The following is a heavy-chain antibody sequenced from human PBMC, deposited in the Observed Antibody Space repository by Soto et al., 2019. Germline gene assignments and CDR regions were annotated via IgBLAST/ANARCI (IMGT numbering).Heavy chain of an antibody. CDR3: ARGADILTGYCWFDP. CDR1: GYTFTSYD. J-gene: IGHJ5*02. D-gene: IGHD3-9*01. Sequence: GASVKVSCKASGYTFTSYDINCVRQATGQGLEWMGWMNPNSGNTGYAQKFQGRVTMTRNTSISTAYMELSSLRSEDTAVYYCARGADILTGYCWFDPWGQGTLVTVSS. V-gene: IGHV1-8*01. CDR2: MNPNSGNT.